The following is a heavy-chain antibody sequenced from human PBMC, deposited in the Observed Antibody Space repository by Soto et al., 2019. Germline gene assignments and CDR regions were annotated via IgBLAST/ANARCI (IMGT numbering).Heavy chain of an antibody. D-gene: IGHD6-13*01. CDR2: ISYDGSNK. CDR1: GFTFSSYG. CDR3: AKEGLVAAALFYYHYGMDG. Sequence: GGSLRLSCAASGFTFSSYGMHWVRQAPGKGLEWVAVISYDGSNKYYADSVKGRFTISRDNSKNTLYLQMNSLRAEDTAVYYCAKEGLVAAALFYYHYGMDGWGHGTRGTVPS. J-gene: IGHJ6*02. V-gene: IGHV3-30*18.